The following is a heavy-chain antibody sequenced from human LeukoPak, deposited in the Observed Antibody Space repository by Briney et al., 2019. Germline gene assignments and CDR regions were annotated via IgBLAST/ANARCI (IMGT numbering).Heavy chain of an antibody. CDR2: IKQDRSEK. D-gene: IGHD3-3*01. CDR3: ARLREIPVFGVVTKSTSYFDY. V-gene: IGHV3-7*01. J-gene: IGHJ4*02. Sequence: PGGSLRLSCAASGFTFSNYAMHWARQAPGKGLELVANIKQDRSEKYYVDSVKGRFTISRDNAKNSLYLQMNSLRAEDTAVYYCARLREIPVFGVVTKSTSYFDYWGQGTLVTVSS. CDR1: GFTFSNYA.